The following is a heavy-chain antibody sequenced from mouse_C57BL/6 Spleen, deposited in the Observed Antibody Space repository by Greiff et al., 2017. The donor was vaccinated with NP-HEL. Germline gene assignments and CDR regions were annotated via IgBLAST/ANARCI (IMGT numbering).Heavy chain of an antibody. Sequence: VQLQQPGAELVRPGSSVKLSCKASGYTFTSYWMDWVKQRPGQGLEWIGNIYPSDSETHYNQKFKDKATVTVDKSSSTAYMQLSSLTSEDSAVYYCARSAYYKGGFACRGHRTLVTVAA. D-gene: IGHD2-12*01. J-gene: IGHJ3*01. V-gene: IGHV1-61*01. CDR2: IYPSDSET. CDR1: GYTFTSYW. CDR3: ARSAYYKGGFAC.